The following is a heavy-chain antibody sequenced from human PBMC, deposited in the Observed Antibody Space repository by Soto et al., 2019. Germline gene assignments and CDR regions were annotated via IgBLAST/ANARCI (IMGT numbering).Heavy chain of an antibody. Sequence: EVQLVESGGGLVEPGGSLRLSCAASGFTFNYAWMSWVRQVPGKGLEWVGLIRSRTDGGTTDYAAPVNGRFTLSRDDSQNTLYLQMNSLKTEDTGVYYCCTQDAGGQRDWGQGTLVTVSS. J-gene: IGHJ4*02. CDR3: CTQDAGGQRD. CDR2: IRSRTDGGTT. V-gene: IGHV3-15*01. CDR1: GFTFNYAW. D-gene: IGHD3-16*01.